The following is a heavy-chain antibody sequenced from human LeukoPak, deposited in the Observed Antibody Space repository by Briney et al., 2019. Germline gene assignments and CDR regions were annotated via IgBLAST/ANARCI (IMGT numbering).Heavy chain of an antibody. CDR2: IIPIFGTA. CDR1: GGTFSSYA. Sequence: SVKVSCKASGGTFSSYAISWVRQAPGQGLEWMGGIIPIFGTANYAQKFQGRVTITADESTSTAYMELSSLRSEDAAVYYCATLKATDYYDSSGYYHDYWGQGTLVTVSS. D-gene: IGHD3-22*01. J-gene: IGHJ4*02. CDR3: ATLKATDYYDSSGYYHDY. V-gene: IGHV1-69*13.